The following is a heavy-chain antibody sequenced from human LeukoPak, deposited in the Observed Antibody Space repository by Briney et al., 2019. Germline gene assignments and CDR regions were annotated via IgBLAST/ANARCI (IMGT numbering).Heavy chain of an antibody. D-gene: IGHD3-10*01. CDR2: IRYDGSNK. CDR3: AREITMVRGVYNWFDP. CDR1: GFTFSSYG. V-gene: IGHV3-30*02. Sequence: GGSLRLSCAASGFTFSSYGMHWVRQAPGKGLEWVAFIRYDGSNKYYADSVKGRFTISRDNSKNTLYLQMNSLRAEDTAVYYCAREITMVRGVYNWFDPWGQGTLVTVSS. J-gene: IGHJ5*02.